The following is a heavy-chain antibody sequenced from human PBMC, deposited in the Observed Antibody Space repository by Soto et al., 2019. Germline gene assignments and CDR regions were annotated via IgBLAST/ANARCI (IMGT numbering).Heavy chain of an antibody. D-gene: IGHD1-26*01. J-gene: IGHJ6*02. V-gene: IGHV4-4*07. Sequence: SETLSLTCTVSNDSFTSYYWSWIRQSAGRGLEWIGRVHVTGNIHYNPSLRSRVTMSSDSSSNQFFLRLSSVTDADTAVYYCARDAKYSLSWYYYQGIDVWGPGTTVTVS. CDR2: VHVTGNI. CDR1: NDSFTSYY. CDR3: ARDAKYSLSWYYYQGIDV.